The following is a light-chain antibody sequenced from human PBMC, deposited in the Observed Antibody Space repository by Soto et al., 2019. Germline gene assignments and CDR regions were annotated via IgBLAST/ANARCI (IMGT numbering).Light chain of an antibody. J-gene: IGKJ1*01. CDR3: QQFNSYSTWT. Sequence: DIQMTQSPPTLSASVGDRVTITCRASQSISSWLAWYQQKPGKAPKLLIYKASSLESGVPSRFSGSGSGTEFTLTISSLQPGDFATYYCQQFNSYSTWTFGQGTKVEIK. CDR1: QSISSW. V-gene: IGKV1-5*03. CDR2: KAS.